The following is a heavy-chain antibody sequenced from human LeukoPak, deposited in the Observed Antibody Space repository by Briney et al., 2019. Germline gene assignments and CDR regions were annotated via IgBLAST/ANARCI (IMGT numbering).Heavy chain of an antibody. D-gene: IGHD3-22*01. V-gene: IGHV3-30*02. Sequence: GGSLSLSCAASGFTFSSYGMHWVRQAPGKGLEWVAFIRYEGSNKYYADSVKGRFTISRDNSKNTLYLEMNRQTAEDTAVYYCAKDGYDSSGYFFDYWGQGTLVTVSS. J-gene: IGHJ4*02. CDR2: IRYEGSNK. CDR3: AKDGYDSSGYFFDY. CDR1: GFTFSSYG.